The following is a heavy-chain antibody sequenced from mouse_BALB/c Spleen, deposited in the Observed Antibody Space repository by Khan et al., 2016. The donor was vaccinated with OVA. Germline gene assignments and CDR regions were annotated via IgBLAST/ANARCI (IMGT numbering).Heavy chain of an antibody. CDR1: GFTFSTYG. Sequence: EVELVESGGDLVKPGGSLKLSCAASGFTFSTYGMSWVRQTPDKRLEWVATISTGGNYTYYPDSVKGRFTISSDNAKNTLYLQMTSLKSEDTAMFYCARLAYYYDSEGFAYWGQGTLVTVSA. CDR2: ISTGGNYT. V-gene: IGHV5-6*01. D-gene: IGHD1-1*01. J-gene: IGHJ3*01. CDR3: ARLAYYYDSEGFAY.